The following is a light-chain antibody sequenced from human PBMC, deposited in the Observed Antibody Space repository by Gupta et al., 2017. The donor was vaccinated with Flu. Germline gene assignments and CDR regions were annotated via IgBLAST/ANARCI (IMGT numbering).Light chain of an antibody. CDR1: NY. CDR2: EGT. J-gene: IGLJ1*01. CDR3: SADADGRYV. V-gene: IGLV2-8*01. Sequence: NYGSWYQHHPGKDPKLVMYEGTSRASGVPVRFSGSKSGHTAALTVVGLQAEDEDDYYCSADADGRYVFGTGTKVTVL.